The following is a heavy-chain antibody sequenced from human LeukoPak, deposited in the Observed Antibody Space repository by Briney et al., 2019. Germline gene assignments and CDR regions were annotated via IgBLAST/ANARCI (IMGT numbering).Heavy chain of an antibody. CDR3: ARGRPGAFDI. J-gene: IGHJ3*02. Sequence: GGSLRLSCAASGFTFSSFEMNWVRQAPGKGLKWVSYISRSGSTIYYADSVKGRFPISRDNAKNSLYLQMNSLRVEDTAVYYCARGRPGAFDIWGQGTLVTVSS. CDR1: GFTFSSFE. V-gene: IGHV3-48*03. CDR2: ISRSGSTI.